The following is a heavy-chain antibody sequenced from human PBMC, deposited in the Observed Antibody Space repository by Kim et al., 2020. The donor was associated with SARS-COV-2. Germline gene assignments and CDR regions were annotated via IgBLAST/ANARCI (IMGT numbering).Heavy chain of an antibody. CDR3: ASGYDDYYCGMDV. J-gene: IGHJ6*02. CDR2: INSDGSST. CDR1: GFTFSSYW. V-gene: IGHV3-74*01. Sequence: GGSLRLSCAASGFTFSSYWMHWVRQAPGKGLVWVSRINSDGSSTSYADSVKGRFTISRDNAKNTLYLQMNSLRAEDTAVYYCASGYDDYYCGMDVWGQGTTVTVSS. D-gene: IGHD5-12*01.